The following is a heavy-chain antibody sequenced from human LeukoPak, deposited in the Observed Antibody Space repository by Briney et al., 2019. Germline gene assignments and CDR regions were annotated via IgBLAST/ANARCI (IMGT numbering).Heavy chain of an antibody. V-gene: IGHV3-33*01. J-gene: IGHJ6*03. Sequence: QPGGSLRLSCEASGFTFSSYGMHWVRQAPGKGLEWVAIISYDGNSRYYVDSLRGRFTISRDNSKNTVDLQMDSLRAEDTAVYYCARDPGIAVAGTGYYYYMDVWGKGTTVTVSS. CDR3: ARDPGIAVAGTGYYYYMDV. D-gene: IGHD6-19*01. CDR1: GFTFSSYG. CDR2: ISYDGNSR.